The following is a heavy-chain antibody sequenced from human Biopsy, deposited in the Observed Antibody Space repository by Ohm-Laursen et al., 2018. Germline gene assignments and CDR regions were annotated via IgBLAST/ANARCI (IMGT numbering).Heavy chain of an antibody. CDR1: GYSISSDYR. J-gene: IGHJ4*02. D-gene: IGHD6-19*01. V-gene: IGHV4-38-2*02. CDR3: ARVGSGWAPFDK. Sequence: GTLSLTCTVSGYSISSDYRWGWIRQAPGKTLEWLGNIFKDGNTHYNPSLRSRLIISIDTAKNQFSLMMTSVSGADTAVYFCARVGSGWAPFDKWGPGTLVTVSS. CDR2: IFKDGNT.